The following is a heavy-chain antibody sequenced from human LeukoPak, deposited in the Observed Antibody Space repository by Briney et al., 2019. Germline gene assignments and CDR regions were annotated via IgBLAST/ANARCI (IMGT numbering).Heavy chain of an antibody. V-gene: IGHV3-21*01. CDR1: GFTFSSYS. CDR3: ARDLIGYSYGSH. Sequence: TGGSLRLSCAASGFTFSSYSMNWVRQAPGKGLEGVSSISSSSSYIYYADSVKGRFTISRDNAKTSLYLQMNSLRAEDTAVHYCARDLIGYSYGSHWGQGTLVTVSS. J-gene: IGHJ4*02. CDR2: ISSSSSYI. D-gene: IGHD5-18*01.